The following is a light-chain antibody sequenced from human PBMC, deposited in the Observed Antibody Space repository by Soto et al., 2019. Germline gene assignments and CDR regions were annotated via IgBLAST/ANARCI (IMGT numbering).Light chain of an antibody. V-gene: IGKV3-11*01. CDR2: GAS. Sequence: EIVLTQSPGTLSLSPGERATLSCRVSQSIKNNFLAWYQQKPGQAPRLLIFGASKRTTGIPARFSGSGYGTDFTLTISSLEPEDFAVYYCQQRSTWYTFGQGTRLEIK. J-gene: IGKJ5*01. CDR1: QSIKNNF. CDR3: QQRSTWYT.